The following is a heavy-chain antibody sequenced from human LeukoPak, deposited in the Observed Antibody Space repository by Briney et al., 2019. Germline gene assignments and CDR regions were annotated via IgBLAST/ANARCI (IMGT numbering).Heavy chain of an antibody. CDR3: ARDSPAGYNPFDY. D-gene: IGHD5-24*01. Sequence: PGGSLRLSCAASGFTFSSYWMSWVRQAPGKGLEWVANIKQDGSEKYYVDSVKGRFTISRDNAKNSLYLQMNSLRAEDTAVYYCARDSPAGYNPFDYWGQGTLVTVSS. V-gene: IGHV3-7*03. J-gene: IGHJ4*02. CDR1: GFTFSSYW. CDR2: IKQDGSEK.